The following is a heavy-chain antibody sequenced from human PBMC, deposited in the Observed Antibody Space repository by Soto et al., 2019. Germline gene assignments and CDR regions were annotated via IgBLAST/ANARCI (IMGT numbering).Heavy chain of an antibody. V-gene: IGHV3-74*01. CDR1: GFTFSSSW. CDR2: INSDGSRT. Sequence: EVQLVKSGGGLVQPGGSLRLSCAASGFTFSSSWMHWVRQAPGKGLVWVSRINSDGSRTNYADSVKGRFTISRDNAKNTLYLQMNSLRAEDTALYYCARGPTGWYGYDYWGQGTLVTVSS. J-gene: IGHJ4*02. D-gene: IGHD6-19*01. CDR3: ARGPTGWYGYDY.